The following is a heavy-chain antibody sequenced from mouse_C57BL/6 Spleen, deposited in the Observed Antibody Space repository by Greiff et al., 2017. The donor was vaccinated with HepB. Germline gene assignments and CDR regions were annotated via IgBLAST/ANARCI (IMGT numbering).Heavy chain of an antibody. CDR1: GYAFSSYW. D-gene: IGHD1-1*01. CDR3: ARGPDYYGSSYPLFAY. J-gene: IGHJ3*01. Sequence: QVQLKESGAELVKPGASVKISCKASGYAFSSYWMNWVKQRPGKGLEWIGQIYPGDGDTNYNGKFKGKATLTADKSSSTAYMQLSSLTSEDSAVYFCARGPDYYGSSYPLFAYWGQGTLVTVSA. CDR2: IYPGDGDT. V-gene: IGHV1-80*01.